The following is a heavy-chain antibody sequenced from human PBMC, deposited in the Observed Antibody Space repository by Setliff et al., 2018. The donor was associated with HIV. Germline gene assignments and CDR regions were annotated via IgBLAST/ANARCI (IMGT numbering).Heavy chain of an antibody. CDR3: ARDLDHFDSSGYLYP. Sequence: SETLSLTCTVSGGSISNSDHYWSWIRQSPGKGLEWIGYIHYSGSTYYNPSLKSRVTISVHTSQNQFSLRLTSVTAADTAVYYCARDLDHFDSSGYLYPWGRGTLVTVPQ. D-gene: IGHD3-22*01. CDR1: GGSISNSDHY. V-gene: IGHV4-30-4*01. J-gene: IGHJ5*02. CDR2: IHYSGST.